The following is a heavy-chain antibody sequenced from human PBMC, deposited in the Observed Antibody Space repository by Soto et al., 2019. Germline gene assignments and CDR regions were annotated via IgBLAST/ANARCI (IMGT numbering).Heavy chain of an antibody. V-gene: IGHV4-30-4*01. CDR1: GGSIANYEYY. D-gene: IGHD6-6*01. Sequence: QVQLQESRPGLVKPSQTLSLTCTVSGGSIANYEYYWTWIRQPPGKGLEWVGYIYYSGRTNYNPSLISRLTISLDTSKTQFSLRLTSVSAADTAMYYCARDRSNSPYYFYFWGQGTLVTVSS. J-gene: IGHJ4*02. CDR3: ARDRSNSPYYFYF. CDR2: IYYSGRT.